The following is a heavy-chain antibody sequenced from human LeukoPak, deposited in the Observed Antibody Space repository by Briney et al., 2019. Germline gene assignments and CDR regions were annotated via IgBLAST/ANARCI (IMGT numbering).Heavy chain of an antibody. Sequence: GGSLRLSCAASGFTFNNYGMHWVRQAPGKGLESVAIISYVDSVKGRFTISRDNSKNTLYLQMDSLRVDDTAVYFCAKDEYQKQLCTDSWGQGTLVTVSS. CDR3: AKDEYQKQLCTDS. V-gene: IGHV3-30*18. CDR1: GFTFNNYG. CDR2: IS. J-gene: IGHJ5*02. D-gene: IGHD2-8*02.